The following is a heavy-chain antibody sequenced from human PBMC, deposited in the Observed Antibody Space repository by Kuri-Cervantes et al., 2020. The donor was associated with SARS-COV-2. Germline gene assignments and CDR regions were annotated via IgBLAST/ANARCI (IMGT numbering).Heavy chain of an antibody. CDR1: GGSISSGGYS. V-gene: IGHV4-30-2*01. CDR2: IYHSGST. CDR3: ARGVLYYYYYMDV. J-gene: IGHJ6*03. D-gene: IGHD3-3*01. Sequence: SQTLSLTCAVSGGSISSGGYSWSWIRQPPGKGLEWIGYIYHSGSTYYNPSLKSRVTISVDTSKNQFSLKLSSVTAADTAVYYCARGVLYYYYYMDVWGKGTTVTVSS.